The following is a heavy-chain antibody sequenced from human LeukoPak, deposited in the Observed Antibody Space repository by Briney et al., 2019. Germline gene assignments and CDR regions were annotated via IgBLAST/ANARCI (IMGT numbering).Heavy chain of an antibody. V-gene: IGHV7-4-1*02. CDR2: INTNTGNP. CDR3: ARDKTSSSWFQALEVGSNY. Sequence: GASVKVSCKASGYTFTSYAMNWVRQAPGQGLEWMGWINTNTGNPTYAQGFTGRFVFSLDTSVSTAYLQISSLKAEDTAVYYCARDKTSSSWFQALEVGSNYWGQGTLVTVSS. J-gene: IGHJ4*02. D-gene: IGHD6-13*01. CDR1: GYTFTSYA.